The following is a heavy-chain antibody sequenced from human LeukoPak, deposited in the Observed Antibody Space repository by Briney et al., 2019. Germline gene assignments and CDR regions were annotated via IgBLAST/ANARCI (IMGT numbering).Heavy chain of an antibody. D-gene: IGHD3-10*01. CDR1: GFTFSHAW. CDR2: VKSRADSGTT. J-gene: IGHJ4*01. V-gene: IGHV3-15*01. CDR3: TKLARAPRDFDY. Sequence: GGSLRLSCATSGFTFSHAWMNWVRQAPGKGLEWVGRVKSRADSGTTDYAAPVKGRFTISRDDSKNTLFLQMNSLKTEDTAVYYCTKLARAPRDFDYWGQGTLVTVSS.